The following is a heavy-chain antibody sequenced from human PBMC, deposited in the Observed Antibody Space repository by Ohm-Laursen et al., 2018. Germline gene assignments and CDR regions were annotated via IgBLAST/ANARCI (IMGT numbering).Heavy chain of an antibody. Sequence: SLRLSCSASGFTFSSYWMSWVRQAPGKGLEWVANIKQDGSEKYYVDSVKGRFTISRDNAKNSLYLQMNSLRAEDTAVYYCARGPDFWSGYSHFDYWGQGTLVTVSS. J-gene: IGHJ4*02. D-gene: IGHD3-3*01. CDR3: ARGPDFWSGYSHFDY. V-gene: IGHV3-7*03. CDR2: IKQDGSEK. CDR1: GFTFSSYW.